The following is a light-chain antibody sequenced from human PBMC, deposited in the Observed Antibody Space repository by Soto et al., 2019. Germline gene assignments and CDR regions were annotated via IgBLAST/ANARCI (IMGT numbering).Light chain of an antibody. J-gene: IGKJ1*01. Sequence: DIPMTQSPSTLSASVGARVSITCRASQSISNWLAWYQQKPGKAPKLLIYDASSLESGVPSRFSGSRSGTEFTLTIISLQPADFATYYCQQYNSFSRTFGQGTKVEIK. V-gene: IGKV1-5*01. CDR2: DAS. CDR3: QQYNSFSRT. CDR1: QSISNW.